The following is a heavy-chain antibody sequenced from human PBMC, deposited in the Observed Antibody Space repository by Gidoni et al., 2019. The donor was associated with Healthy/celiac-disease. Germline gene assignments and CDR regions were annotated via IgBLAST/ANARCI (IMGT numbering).Heavy chain of an antibody. CDR2: IYYSGST. Sequence: QLQLQESGPGLVKPSETLSLTCTVSGGSISSSSYYWGWIRQPPGKGLEWIGSIYYSGSTYYNPSLKSRVTISVDTSKNQFSLKLSSVTAADTAVYYCARMSRYYYGSGPTLHAPWGQGTLVTVSS. V-gene: IGHV4-39*01. CDR3: ARMSRYYYGSGPTLHAP. CDR1: GGSISSSSYY. D-gene: IGHD3-10*01. J-gene: IGHJ5*02.